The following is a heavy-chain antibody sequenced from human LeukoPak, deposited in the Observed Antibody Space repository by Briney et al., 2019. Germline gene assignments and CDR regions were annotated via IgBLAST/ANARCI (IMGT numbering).Heavy chain of an antibody. D-gene: IGHD4-17*01. CDR1: GGSISSGHHY. CDR3: ARTGFPSTDTVTTSYYFDY. V-gene: IGHV4-30-4*01. J-gene: IGHJ4*02. Sequence: KPSETLSLTCTVSGGSISSGHHYWSWIRQPPGKGLEWIGYIYYSGSTYYNPSLKSRVTISVDTSKNQFSLKLTSVTAADTAVYYCARTGFPSTDTVTTSYYFDYWGQGTLVTVSS. CDR2: IYYSGST.